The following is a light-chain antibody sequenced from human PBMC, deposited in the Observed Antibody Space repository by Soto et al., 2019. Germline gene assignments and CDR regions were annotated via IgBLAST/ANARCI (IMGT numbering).Light chain of an antibody. Sequence: QSVLTQPPSASGTPGQRVIISCSGGSSNIGRNTVNWYQHLPGTAPRLLIYTNDQRPSGVPDRFSGSKSGTSASLAISGLQCGDEADYYCGAGDDTFSFFFGTGTKVTVL. CDR3: GAGDDTFSFF. J-gene: IGLJ1*01. CDR2: TND. CDR1: SSNIGRNT. V-gene: IGLV1-44*01.